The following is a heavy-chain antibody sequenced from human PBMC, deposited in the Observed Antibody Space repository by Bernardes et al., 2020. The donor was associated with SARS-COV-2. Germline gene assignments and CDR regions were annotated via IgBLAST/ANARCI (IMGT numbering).Heavy chain of an antibody. CDR3: PRQDFIAAADTRWFDP. Sequence: ESPSLTPIVSGGSISSSFYYWGWIRQPPGKGLEWIGSIFYSGSTHYNPSLKSRVTISVDTSKNHFSLKLSSVTAADTAVYHCPRQDFIAAADTRWFDPWGQGTLVTVSS. CDR1: GGSISSSFYY. D-gene: IGHD6-13*01. J-gene: IGHJ5*02. CDR2: IFYSGST. V-gene: IGHV4-39*01.